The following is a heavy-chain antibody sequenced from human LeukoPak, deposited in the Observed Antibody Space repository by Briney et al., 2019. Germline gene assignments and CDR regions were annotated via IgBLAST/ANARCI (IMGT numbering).Heavy chain of an antibody. CDR2: INSDGSST. CDR3: ARVFGRFGEPRPFDY. D-gene: IGHD3-10*01. J-gene: IGHJ4*02. CDR1: GFTFSSYG. V-gene: IGHV3-74*01. Sequence: GGSLRLSCAASGFTFSSYGMHWVRQAPGKGLVWVSRINSDGSSTSYADSVKGRFTISRDNAKNTLYLQMNSLRAEDTAVYYCARVFGRFGEPRPFDYWGQGTLVTVSS.